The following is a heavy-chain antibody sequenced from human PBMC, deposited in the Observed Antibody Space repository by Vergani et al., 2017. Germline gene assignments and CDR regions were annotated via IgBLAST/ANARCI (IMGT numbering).Heavy chain of an antibody. J-gene: IGHJ4*02. V-gene: IGHV4-31*01. Sequence: QVQLQESGPGLVKPSQTLSLTCTVSGGSISSGGYSWSWIRQHPGKGLEWIGYIYYSGSTYYNPSLKSLVTISVDTSKTQFSLKLSSVTAADTAVYYCARVDSGYDYPPHYFDYWGQGTLVTVSS. CDR3: ARVDSGYDYPPHYFDY. D-gene: IGHD5-12*01. CDR1: GGSISSGGYS. CDR2: IYYSGST.